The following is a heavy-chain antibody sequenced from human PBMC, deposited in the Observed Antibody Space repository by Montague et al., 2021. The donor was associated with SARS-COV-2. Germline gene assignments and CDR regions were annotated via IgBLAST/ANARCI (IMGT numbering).Heavy chain of an antibody. CDR2: IFWDDDK. J-gene: IGHJ3*01. V-gene: IGHV2-5*02. D-gene: IGHD3-16*01. Sequence: PALVKPTQTLTLTCSFSGFSLSASGVGVGWIRQPPGQALEWLALIFWDDDKRYSPSLKNRLTVTKDTSKNQVVLTMTNMDPVDTATYYCARRPGGGGDPYDPGGQGTTVTVSA. CDR3: ARRPGGGGDPYDP. CDR1: GFSLSASGVG.